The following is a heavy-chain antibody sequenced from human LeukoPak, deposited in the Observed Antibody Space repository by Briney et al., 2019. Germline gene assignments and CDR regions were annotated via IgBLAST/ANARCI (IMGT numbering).Heavy chain of an antibody. J-gene: IGHJ4*02. D-gene: IGHD2-15*01. CDR2: ITSSSSYI. Sequence: PGGSLRLSCAASGFTFSSYGMNWVRQAPGKGLEWVSSITSSSSYIYYADSVKGRFTISRDNANNSVYLQMDSLRAEDTALYYCARDRTVAATEDYWGQGTLVTVSS. CDR1: GFTFSSYG. V-gene: IGHV3-21*01. CDR3: ARDRTVAATEDY.